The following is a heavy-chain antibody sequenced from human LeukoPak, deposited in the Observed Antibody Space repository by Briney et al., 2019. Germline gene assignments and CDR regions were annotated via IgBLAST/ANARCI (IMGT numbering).Heavy chain of an antibody. D-gene: IGHD4-17*01. Sequence: GASVKVSCKASGYTFTSYSISWVRQAPGQGLEWMGWISAYNGNTNYAQKLQGRVTMTTDTSTSTAYMELRSLRSDDTAVYYCARAGHWGAVTTDYYYYMDVWGKGTTVTISS. CDR1: GYTFTSYS. CDR3: ARAGHWGAVTTDYYYYMDV. V-gene: IGHV1-18*01. CDR2: ISAYNGNT. J-gene: IGHJ6*03.